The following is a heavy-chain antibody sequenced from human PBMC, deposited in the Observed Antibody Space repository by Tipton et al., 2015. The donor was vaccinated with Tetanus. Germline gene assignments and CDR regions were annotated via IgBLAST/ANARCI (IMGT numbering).Heavy chain of an antibody. CDR1: GFLFSSYT. J-gene: IGHJ4*02. Sequence: SLRLSCSVSGFLFSSYTMNWVRQAPGRGLEWVAVIYTGGSTYYADSVRGRFTISRDNSRDTLYLQMNSLRADDSAVYYCASSPRFRTGRFESWGQGTQVTVSS. D-gene: IGHD7-27*01. CDR3: ASSPRFRTGRFES. V-gene: IGHV3-53*01. CDR2: IYTGGST.